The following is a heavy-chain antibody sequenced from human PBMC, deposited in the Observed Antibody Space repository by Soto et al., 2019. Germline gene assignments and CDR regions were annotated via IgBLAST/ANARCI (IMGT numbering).Heavy chain of an antibody. J-gene: IGHJ4*02. CDR3: ARVAIWGSWRSDS. CDR2: IYSGGST. Sequence: EVQLVESGGGLVQPGGSLRLSCAASGFTVSTNYMTWVRQAPGEGLEWVSVIYSGGSTYYADSVKGRFTISRDNSKNTLYLQRNSLRVEETAVYYCARVAIWGSWRSDSWGQGTLVTVSS. V-gene: IGHV3-66*01. CDR1: GFTVSTNY. D-gene: IGHD3-16*01.